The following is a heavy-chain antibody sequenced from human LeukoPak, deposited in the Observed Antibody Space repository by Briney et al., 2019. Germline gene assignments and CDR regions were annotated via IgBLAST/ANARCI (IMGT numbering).Heavy chain of an antibody. D-gene: IGHD1-26*01. Sequence: SGGSLRLSCAASAFIFSNYAMHWVRQAPGKGLEWVAVISYDGRNKYYADSVKGRFTISRDNSKNTLYVQMNSLRSEDTVMYYCARELIVGGNSWGAFDIWGQGTMVTVSS. J-gene: IGHJ3*02. V-gene: IGHV3-33*01. CDR2: ISYDGRNK. CDR3: ARELIVGGNSWGAFDI. CDR1: AFIFSNYA.